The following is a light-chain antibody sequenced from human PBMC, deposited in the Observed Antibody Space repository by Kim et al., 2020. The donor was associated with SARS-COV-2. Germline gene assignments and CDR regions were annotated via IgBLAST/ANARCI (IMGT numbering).Light chain of an antibody. CDR3: QVWDASTDVV. V-gene: IGLV3-9*01. CDR2: RDS. CDR1: NSGSKS. Sequence: VALGQTARITCGGKNSGSKSVNWYQKKPGQAPVLVIYRDSKRPSGIPERFSGSNSGNTATLTISRAQAGDETNYYCQVWDASTDVVFGGGTQLTVL. J-gene: IGLJ2*01.